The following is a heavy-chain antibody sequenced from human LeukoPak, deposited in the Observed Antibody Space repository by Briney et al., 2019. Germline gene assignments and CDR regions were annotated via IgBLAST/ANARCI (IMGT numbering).Heavy chain of an antibody. CDR3: ASNLAVAGTGAGNWFDP. CDR1: GGTFSSYA. J-gene: IGHJ5*02. Sequence: SVKVSCKASGGTFSSYAISWVRQAPGQGLEWMGGIIPIFGTANCAQKFQGRVTITTDESTSTAYMELSSLRSEDTAVYYCASNLAVAGTGAGNWFDPWGQGTLVTVSS. D-gene: IGHD6-19*01. V-gene: IGHV1-69*05. CDR2: IIPIFGTA.